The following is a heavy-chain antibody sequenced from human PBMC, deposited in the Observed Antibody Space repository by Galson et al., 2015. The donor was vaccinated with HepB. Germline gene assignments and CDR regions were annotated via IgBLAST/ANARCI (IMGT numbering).Heavy chain of an antibody. CDR2: ISSSGNII. Sequence: SLRLSCAASGFTFSDYYISWIRQALGKGLQWVSHISSSGNIIYYGDSVKGRFTISRDNAKSVLYLQMNSLRAEDTAVYYCARALIRGSEFDYWGQGTLVTVSS. CDR3: ARALIRGSEFDY. D-gene: IGHD3-16*01. J-gene: IGHJ4*02. CDR1: GFTFSDYY. V-gene: IGHV3-11*01.